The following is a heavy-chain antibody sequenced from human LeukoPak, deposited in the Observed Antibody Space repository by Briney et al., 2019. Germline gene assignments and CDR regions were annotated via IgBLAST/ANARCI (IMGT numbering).Heavy chain of an antibody. V-gene: IGHV6-1*01. CDR2: TYYRSKWYN. J-gene: IGHJ6*03. Sequence: SQTLSLTCAISGDSVSSNSAAWNWFRQSPSRGLEWLGRTYYRSKWYNDYAVSVKSRITINPDTSKNQFSLQLNSVTPEDTAVYYCARDGAGYNTDYYYYMDVWGKGTTVTVSS. CDR1: GDSVSSNSAA. D-gene: IGHD1-1*01. CDR3: ARDGAGYNTDYYYYMDV.